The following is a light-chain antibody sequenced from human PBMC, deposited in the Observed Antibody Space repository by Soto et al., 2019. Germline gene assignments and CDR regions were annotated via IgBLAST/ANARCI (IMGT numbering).Light chain of an antibody. V-gene: IGLV2-14*01. J-gene: IGLJ3*02. CDR1: SSDVGGYKF. Sequence: QSALTQPASVSASPGQSITISCTGTSSDVGGYKFVSWYQHHPGKAPKLMIYEVNNRPSGVSNRFSGSKSGTTSSLTISGLQPEDEADYYCLSDTSANTRVFGGGTQLTVL. CDR2: EVN. CDR3: LSDTSANTRV.